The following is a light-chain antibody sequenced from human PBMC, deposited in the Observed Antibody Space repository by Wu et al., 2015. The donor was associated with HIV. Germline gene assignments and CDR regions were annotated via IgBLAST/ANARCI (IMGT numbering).Light chain of an antibody. J-gene: IGKJ5*01. CDR2: DAS. Sequence: IVLTQSPATLSLSPGERATLSCGVSQSVSSSYLAWYQQKPGLAPRLLIYDASSRATGIPDRFSGSGSGTDFTLTISRLEPEDFAVYYCQQYGSSPITFGQGTRLEIK. CDR1: QSVSSSY. V-gene: IGKV3D-20*01. CDR3: QQYGSSPIT.